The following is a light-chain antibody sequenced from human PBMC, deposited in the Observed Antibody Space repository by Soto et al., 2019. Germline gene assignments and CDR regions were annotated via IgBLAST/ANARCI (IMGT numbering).Light chain of an antibody. V-gene: IGLV2-14*01. Sequence: QSALTQPASVSRSPGQSITISCTGTNSDVGAYNYVSWYQQHPGKAPKLIIYEVNNRPSGISNRFSGSKSANTASLTISGLQAEDEADYYCNSYTNSNTYVFGTGTKVTVL. J-gene: IGLJ1*01. CDR2: EVN. CDR1: NSDVGAYNY. CDR3: NSYTNSNTYV.